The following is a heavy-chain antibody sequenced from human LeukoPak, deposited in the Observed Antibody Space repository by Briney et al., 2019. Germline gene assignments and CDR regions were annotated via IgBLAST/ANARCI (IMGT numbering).Heavy chain of an antibody. D-gene: IGHD2-2*01. CDR2: ILVGSGNT. J-gene: IGHJ4*02. Sequence: GASVNLSCNASGFTFTITAVQWVRQARGQRLEWIGCILVGSGNTNYAQMFQERVTLTWHVSTSTAYMVLSSLRSEDTAIYYCASDPPYTSSSAWWGQGTLVIVSS. CDR3: ASDPPYTSSSAW. V-gene: IGHV1-58*01. CDR1: GFTFTITA.